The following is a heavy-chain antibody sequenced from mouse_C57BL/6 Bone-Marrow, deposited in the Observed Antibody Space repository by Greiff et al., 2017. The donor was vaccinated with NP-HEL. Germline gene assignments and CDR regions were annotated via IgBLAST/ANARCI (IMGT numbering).Heavy chain of an antibody. D-gene: IGHD2-5*01. CDR1: GFTFSSYA. J-gene: IGHJ4*01. Sequence: EVQRVESGGGLVKPGGSLKLSCAASGFTFSSYAMSWVRQTPEKRLEWVATISDGGSYTYYPDNVKGRFTISRDNAKNNLYLQMSHLKSEDTAMYYCARAAYYSNLYAMDYWGQGTSVTVSS. V-gene: IGHV5-4*01. CDR2: ISDGGSYT. CDR3: ARAAYYSNLYAMDY.